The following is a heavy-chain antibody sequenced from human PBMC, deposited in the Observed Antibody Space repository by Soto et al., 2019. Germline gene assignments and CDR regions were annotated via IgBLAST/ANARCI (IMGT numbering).Heavy chain of an antibody. Sequence: GASVKVSCKASGGTFSSYAISWVRQAPGQGLEWMGGIIPIFGTANYAQKFRGRVTMARDTSTSTVYMDLSSLRSDDTAVYYCARDLAAVDYWGQGTLVTVSS. V-gene: IGHV1-69*05. CDR1: GGTFSSYA. CDR2: IIPIFGTA. D-gene: IGHD6-13*01. CDR3: ARDLAAVDY. J-gene: IGHJ4*02.